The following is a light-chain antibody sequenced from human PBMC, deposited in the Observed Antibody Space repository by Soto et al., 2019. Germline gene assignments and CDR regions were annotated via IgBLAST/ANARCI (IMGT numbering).Light chain of an antibody. CDR2: DAS. Sequence: DIQMNQSPSSLSASLGDRVTITCQASQDISKYLHWYQQRPGKAPILVIYDASNLEAGAPSRFSGGGSGTYFTLTISTLQHEDIGTYFCQQYNNLPYTFGRGTRLEIK. J-gene: IGKJ5*01. CDR3: QQYNNLPYT. V-gene: IGKV1-33*01. CDR1: QDISKY.